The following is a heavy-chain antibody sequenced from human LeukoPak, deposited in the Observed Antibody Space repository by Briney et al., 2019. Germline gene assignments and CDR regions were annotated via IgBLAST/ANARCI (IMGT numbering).Heavy chain of an antibody. CDR3: ARVRMHGWFDP. J-gene: IGHJ5*02. CDR2: IYYSGST. V-gene: IGHV4-61*08. Sequence: SQTLSLTCAVSGGSISSGGYSWSWIRQPPGKGLEWIGYIYYSGSTNYNPSLKSRVTISVDTSKNQFSLKLSSVTAADTAVYYCARVRMHGWFDPWGQGTLVTVSS. CDR1: GGSISSGGYS.